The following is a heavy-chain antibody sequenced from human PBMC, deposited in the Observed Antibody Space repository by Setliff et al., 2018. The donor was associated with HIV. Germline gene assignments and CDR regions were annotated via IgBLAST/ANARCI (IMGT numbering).Heavy chain of an antibody. D-gene: IGHD3-10*01. CDR3: ATSFGSGVAPFDN. V-gene: IGHV1-69*02. Sequence: SVKVSCKASEDTFNSYTIHWVRQTPGQGLEWMGRTIPVLSMSNFALRFQGRGSIFADKSTSTAYLGLNGLTSEDTAIYYCATSFGSGVAPFDNWGQGTSVTVSS. J-gene: IGHJ4*02. CDR2: TIPVLSMS. CDR1: EDTFNSYT.